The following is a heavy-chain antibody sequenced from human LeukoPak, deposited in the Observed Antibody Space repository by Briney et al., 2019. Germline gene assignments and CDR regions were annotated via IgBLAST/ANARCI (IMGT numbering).Heavy chain of an antibody. Sequence: PGGSLRLSCAASGFTFSSYAMHWVRQAPGKGLEWVAVISYDGSNKYYADSVKGRFTISRDNAKNTLYLQMNSLRAEDTAVYYCIRGNSFDYWGQGTLVTVSS. CDR2: ISYDGSNK. D-gene: IGHD2/OR15-2a*01. CDR1: GFTFSSYA. CDR3: IRGNSFDY. V-gene: IGHV3-30-3*01. J-gene: IGHJ4*02.